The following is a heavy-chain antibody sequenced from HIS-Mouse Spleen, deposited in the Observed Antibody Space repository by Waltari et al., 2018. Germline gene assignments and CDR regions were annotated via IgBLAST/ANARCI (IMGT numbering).Heavy chain of an antibody. J-gene: IGHJ4*02. Sequence: QVQLVQSGAEVKKPGASVQVSCKASGYTFPIYAINWVRQATGQGLEWMGWMNPNSGNTGYAQKFQGRVTMTRNTSISTAYMELSSLRSEDTAVYYCARGHDYSNYFDYWGQGTLVTVSS. CDR3: ARGHDYSNYFDY. D-gene: IGHD4-4*01. CDR1: GYTFPIYA. V-gene: IGHV1-8*01. CDR2: MNPNSGNT.